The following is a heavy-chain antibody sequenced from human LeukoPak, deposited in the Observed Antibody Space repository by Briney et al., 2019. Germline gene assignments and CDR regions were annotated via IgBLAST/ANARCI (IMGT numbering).Heavy chain of an antibody. CDR3: ARHSLERNTATLVY. V-gene: IGHV5-51*01. CDR1: GYSFTSYW. CDR2: IYPGDSDT. J-gene: IGHJ4*02. D-gene: IGHD5-18*01. Sequence: PGESLKISCKGFGYSFTSYWIGWVRQMPGKGLEWMGIIYPGDSDTRYSPSFQGQVTISADKSISTAYLQWSSLKASDTAIYYCARHSLERNTATLVYWGQGTLVTVSS.